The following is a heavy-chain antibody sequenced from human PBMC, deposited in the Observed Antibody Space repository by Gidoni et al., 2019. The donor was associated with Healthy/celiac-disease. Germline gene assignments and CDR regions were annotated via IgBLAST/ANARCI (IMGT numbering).Heavy chain of an antibody. J-gene: IGHJ5*02. CDR2: ISYDGSNK. CDR3: AKEDGSSWSENWFDP. Sequence: VQLVQSGGGVVQPGRSLRLSCAASRFPFSSYGMHWVRQAPGKGLEWVAVISYDGSNKYYADAVKGRFTISRDNSKNTLYLQMNSRRAEDTAVYYCAKEDGSSWSENWFDPWGQGTLVTVSS. V-gene: IGHV3-30*18. CDR1: RFPFSSYG. D-gene: IGHD6-13*01.